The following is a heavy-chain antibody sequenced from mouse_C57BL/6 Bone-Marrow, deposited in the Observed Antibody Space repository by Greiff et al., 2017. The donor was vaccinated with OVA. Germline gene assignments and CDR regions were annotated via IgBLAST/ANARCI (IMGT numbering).Heavy chain of an antibody. CDR2: IYPGDGDT. Sequence: QVQLQQSGPELVKPGASVKISCKASGYAFSSSWMNWVKQRPGKGLEWIGRIYPGDGDTNYNGKFKGKATLTADKSSSTAYMQLSSLTSEDSAVYFCASSSNWDVPWYFDVWGTGTTVTVSS. CDR1: GYAFSSSW. D-gene: IGHD4-1*01. V-gene: IGHV1-82*01. J-gene: IGHJ1*03. CDR3: ASSSNWDVPWYFDV.